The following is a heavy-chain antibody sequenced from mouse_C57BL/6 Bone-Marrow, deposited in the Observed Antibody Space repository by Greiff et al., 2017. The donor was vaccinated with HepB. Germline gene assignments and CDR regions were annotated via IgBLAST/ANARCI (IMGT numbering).Heavy chain of an antibody. CDR3: VRHYYDYDGGWYFDV. J-gene: IGHJ1*03. CDR2: IRSKSNNYAT. V-gene: IGHV10-1*01. Sequence: EVQLVESGGGLVQPKGSLKLSCAASGFSFNTYAMNWVRQAPGKGLEWVARIRSKSNNYATYYADSEKDRFTISRDDSESMLYLQMNNLKTEDTAMYYCVRHYYDYDGGWYFDVWGTGTTVTVSS. D-gene: IGHD2-4*01. CDR1: GFSFNTYA.